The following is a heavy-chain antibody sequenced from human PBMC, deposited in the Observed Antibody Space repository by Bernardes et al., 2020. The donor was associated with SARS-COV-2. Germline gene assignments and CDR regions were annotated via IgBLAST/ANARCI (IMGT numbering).Heavy chain of an antibody. D-gene: IGHD6-13*01. CDR2: IYYSGIT. Sequence: SETLSLTCTVSGGSMSSYYWSWIRQPPGQGLELIGYIYYSGITNYNPSLKSRVAISVDTSKNQFTLKLSSVTAADTAVYYCASLTREGAAAKFEYWGQGTLVTVSS. CDR3: ASLTREGAAAKFEY. J-gene: IGHJ4*02. CDR1: GGSMSSYY. V-gene: IGHV4-59*08.